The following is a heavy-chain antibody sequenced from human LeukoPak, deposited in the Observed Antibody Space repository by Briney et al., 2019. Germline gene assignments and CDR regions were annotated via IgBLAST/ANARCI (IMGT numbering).Heavy chain of an antibody. J-gene: IGHJ4*02. CDR2: ISDDGRNK. Sequence: GGSLRLSCAASGFSFISYGMHWVRQAPGKGLERVGVISDDGRNKNYADSVKGRFTISRDNSKDTLYLQMNSLRAEDTAVYYCAREKGIQLWPFDYWGQGTLVTVSS. D-gene: IGHD5-18*01. CDR3: AREKGIQLWPFDY. V-gene: IGHV3-30*03. CDR1: GFSFISYG.